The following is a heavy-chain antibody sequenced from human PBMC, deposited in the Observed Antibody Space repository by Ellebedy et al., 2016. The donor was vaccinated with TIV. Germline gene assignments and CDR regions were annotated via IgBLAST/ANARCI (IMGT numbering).Heavy chain of an antibody. J-gene: IGHJ5*02. CDR2: ISSTGNTI. CDR3: ARGIGGWWFDL. Sequence: GESLKISCEASGFTFIDYYMSWLRQAPGKGLEWVSYISSTGNTIFYADSVKGRLTISRDNAKNSLYLQMSSLRAEDTAVYYCARGIGGWWFDLWGQGTLVTVSS. D-gene: IGHD6-19*01. CDR1: GFTFIDYY. V-gene: IGHV3-11*01.